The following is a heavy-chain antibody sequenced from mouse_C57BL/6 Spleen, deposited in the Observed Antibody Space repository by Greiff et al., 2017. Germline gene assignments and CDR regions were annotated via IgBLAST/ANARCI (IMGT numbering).Heavy chain of an antibody. J-gene: IGHJ2*01. V-gene: IGHV1-76*01. D-gene: IGHD2-14*01. CDR2: IYPGSGNT. CDR1: GYTFTDYY. CDR3: AREEIGYFDY. Sequence: VQLQQSGAELVRPGASVKLSCKASGYTFTDYYINWVKQRPGQGLEWIARIYPGSGNTYYNEKLKGKATLTAEKSSSTAYMQLSSLTSEDSAVYFCAREEIGYFDYWGQGTTLTVSS.